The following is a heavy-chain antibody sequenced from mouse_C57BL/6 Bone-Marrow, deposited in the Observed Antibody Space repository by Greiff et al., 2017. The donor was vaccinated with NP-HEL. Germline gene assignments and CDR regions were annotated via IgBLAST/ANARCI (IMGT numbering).Heavy chain of an antibody. CDR2: ILPGSGST. J-gene: IGHJ3*01. Sequence: QVQLQQSGAELMKPGASVKLSCKATGYTFTGYWIEWVKQRPGHGLEWIGEILPGSGSTNYNEKFKGKATFTADTSSNTAYMQLSSLTTDDSAIYYCARSGYYYGSSYTWFAYWGQGTLVTVSA. V-gene: IGHV1-9*01. CDR1: GYTFTGYW. D-gene: IGHD1-1*01. CDR3: ARSGYYYGSSYTWFAY.